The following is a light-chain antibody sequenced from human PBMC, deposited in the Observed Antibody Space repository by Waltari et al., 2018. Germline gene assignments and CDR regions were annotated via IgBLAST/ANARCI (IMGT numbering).Light chain of an antibody. CDR2: AVT. CDR3: SSYTSSNTLG. V-gene: IGLV2-14*03. J-gene: IGLJ1*01. Sequence: QSALTQPASVSGSPGQSTTISCTGTSSDVGGYNYVYWYQQHPGKAPKLMIYAVTNRPSGVSNRFSASKSGNTASLTISGLQAEDEADYYCSSYTSSNTLGFGTGTKVTVL. CDR1: SSDVGGYNY.